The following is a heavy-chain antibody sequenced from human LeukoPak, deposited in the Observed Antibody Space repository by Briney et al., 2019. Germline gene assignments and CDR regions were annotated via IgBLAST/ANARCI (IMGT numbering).Heavy chain of an antibody. CDR1: GYTFTSYY. CDR2: IIPILGIA. V-gene: IGHV1-69*04. D-gene: IGHD1-26*01. Sequence: SVKVSCKSSGYTFTSYYMHWVRQAPGQGLEWMGRIIPILGIANYAQKFQGRVTITADKSTSTAYMELSSLRSEDTAVYYCARAKVGATPYDYWGQGTLVTVSS. J-gene: IGHJ4*02. CDR3: ARAKVGATPYDY.